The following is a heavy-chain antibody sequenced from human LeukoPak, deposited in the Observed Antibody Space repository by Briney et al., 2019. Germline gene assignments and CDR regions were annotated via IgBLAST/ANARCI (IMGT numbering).Heavy chain of an antibody. V-gene: IGHV1-46*01. CDR1: GYSFTSHY. CDR2: INPNGGST. CDR3: ARALGYSPNFDY. Sequence: ASLKVSCKSSGYSFTSHYVHWVRQAPGQGLEWMAIINPNGGSTNYARKSQGRVSLTRDTSTSTVYMELGSLTSEDTAVYYFARALGYSPNFDYWGQGTLLTVSS. D-gene: IGHD3-22*01. J-gene: IGHJ4*02.